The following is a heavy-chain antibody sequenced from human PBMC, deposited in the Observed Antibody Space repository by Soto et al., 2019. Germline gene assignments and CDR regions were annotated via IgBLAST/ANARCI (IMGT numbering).Heavy chain of an antibody. CDR3: ARDTIGYDSSGYPI. D-gene: IGHD3-22*01. V-gene: IGHV3-21*01. CDR1: GFTFGSYS. Sequence: PGGSLRLSCAASGFTFGSYSMNWVRQAPGKGLEWVSSISSSSSYIYYADSVKGRFTISRDNAKNSLYLQMNSLRAEDTAVYYCARDTIGYDSSGYPIWGQGTMVTVSS. CDR2: ISSSSSYI. J-gene: IGHJ3*02.